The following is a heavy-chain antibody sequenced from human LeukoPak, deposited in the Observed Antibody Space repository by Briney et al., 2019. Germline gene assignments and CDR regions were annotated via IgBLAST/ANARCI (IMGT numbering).Heavy chain of an antibody. Sequence: ASVKVSCKASGYTFTSYAMNWVRQAPGQGLEWMGWINTNTGNPTYAQGFTGRFVFSLDTSVSTAYLQISSLKAEDTAVYYCARLPLEMAPVPNWFDPWGQGTLVTVSS. D-gene: IGHD5-24*01. V-gene: IGHV7-4-1*02. J-gene: IGHJ5*02. CDR1: GYTFTSYA. CDR2: INTNTGNP. CDR3: ARLPLEMAPVPNWFDP.